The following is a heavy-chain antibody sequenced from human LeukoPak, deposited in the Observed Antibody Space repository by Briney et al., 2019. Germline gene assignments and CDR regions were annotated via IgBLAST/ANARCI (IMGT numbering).Heavy chain of an antibody. CDR1: GGSIRSYY. Sequence: SETLSLTCTVSGGSIRSYYWSWIRQPAGKGLEWIGRIDTSGSITTSGSTNYNSGSTNYNPSLKSRVTISVDTSKNQFSLKLSSVTAADTAVYYCAREYEDYYDSSGYNWFDPWGQGTLVTVSS. D-gene: IGHD3-22*01. CDR2: IDTSGSITTSGSTNYNSGST. V-gene: IGHV4-4*07. CDR3: AREYEDYYDSSGYNWFDP. J-gene: IGHJ5*02.